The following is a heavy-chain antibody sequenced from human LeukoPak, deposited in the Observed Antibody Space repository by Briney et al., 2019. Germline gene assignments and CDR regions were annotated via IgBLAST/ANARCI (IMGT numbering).Heavy chain of an antibody. Sequence: GGSLRLSCAASGFTFSSYAMHWVRQAPGKGLEWVAVISYDGSNKYYADSVKGRFTISRDNSKNTLYLQMNSLRAEDTAVYYCARDGRFGESNWYFDLWGRGTLVTVSS. D-gene: IGHD3-10*01. CDR3: ARDGRFGESNWYFDL. V-gene: IGHV3-30*04. CDR1: GFTFSSYA. J-gene: IGHJ2*01. CDR2: ISYDGSNK.